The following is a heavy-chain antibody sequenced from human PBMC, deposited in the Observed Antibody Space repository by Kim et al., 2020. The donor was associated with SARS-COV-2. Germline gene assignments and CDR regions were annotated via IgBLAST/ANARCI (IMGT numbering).Heavy chain of an antibody. J-gene: IGHJ4*02. V-gene: IGHV1-2*06. D-gene: IGHD3-10*01. Sequence: ASVKVSCKASGYTFTGYYMHWVRQAPGQGLEWMGRINPNSGGTNYAQKFQGRVTMTRDTSISTAYMELSRLRSDDTAVYYCARGRAWGVHWNPTRPRLGDWGQGTLVTVSS. CDR3: ARGRAWGVHWNPTRPRLGD. CDR1: GYTFTGYY. CDR2: INPNSGGT.